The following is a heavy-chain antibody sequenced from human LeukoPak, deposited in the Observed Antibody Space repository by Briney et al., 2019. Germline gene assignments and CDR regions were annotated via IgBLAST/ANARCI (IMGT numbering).Heavy chain of an antibody. V-gene: IGHV3-23*01. D-gene: IGHD3-22*01. Sequence: GGSLRLSCAASGFTFSNYGMNWVRQAPGKGLEWVSVISGSGGSTYYADSVKGRFTISRDNSKNTLYLQMNSLRAEDTAVYYCAKDAGYDAVDFDLWGRGTLVTVSS. CDR1: GFTFSNYG. CDR2: ISGSGGST. CDR3: AKDAGYDAVDFDL. J-gene: IGHJ2*01.